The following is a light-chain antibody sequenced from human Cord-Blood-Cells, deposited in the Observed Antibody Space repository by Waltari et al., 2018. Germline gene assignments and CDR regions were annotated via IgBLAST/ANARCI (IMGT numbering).Light chain of an antibody. CDR2: AAS. V-gene: IGKV1-39*01. J-gene: IGKJ2*01. CDR3: QQSYSTMYT. CDR1: QSISSY. Sequence: DIQMTPSPSSLSPSVGERVTITCRASQSISSYLNWYQQKPGKAPKLLIYAASSLQSGVPSRFSGSGSGTDFTLTISSLQPEDFATYYCQQSYSTMYTFGQGTKLEIK.